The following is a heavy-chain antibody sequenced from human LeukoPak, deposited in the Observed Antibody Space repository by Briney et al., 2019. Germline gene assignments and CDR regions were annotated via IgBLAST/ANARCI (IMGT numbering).Heavy chain of an antibody. CDR3: ARVAISGAGRGDFDY. J-gene: IGHJ4*02. CDR2: ISAYNGNT. CDR1: GYTFTSYG. D-gene: IGHD6-19*01. V-gene: IGHV1-18*01. Sequence: ASVKVSCKASGYTFTSYGISWVRQPPGQGLEWMGWISAYNGNTNYAQKLQGRVTMTTDTSTSTAYMELRSLRSDDTAVYYCARVAISGAGRGDFDYWGQGTLVTVSS.